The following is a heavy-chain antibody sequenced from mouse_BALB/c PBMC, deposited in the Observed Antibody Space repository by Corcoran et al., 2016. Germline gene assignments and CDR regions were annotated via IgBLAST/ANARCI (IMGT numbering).Heavy chain of an antibody. J-gene: IGHJ3*01. CDR1: GYTFSSYW. CDR2: ILPGSGST. Sequence: QVQLQQSGAELMKPGASVKISCKATGYTFSSYWIAWVKQRPGHGLEWIGEILPGSGSTNYNEKFKGKATFPADTSSNTAYMQLSSLTSEDSAVYYCARYYGSSYWFAYWGQGTLVTVSA. V-gene: IGHV1-9*01. CDR3: ARYYGSSYWFAY. D-gene: IGHD1-1*01.